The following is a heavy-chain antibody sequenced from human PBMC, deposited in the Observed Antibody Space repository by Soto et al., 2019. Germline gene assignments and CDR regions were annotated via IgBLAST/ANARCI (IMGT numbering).Heavy chain of an antibody. CDR3: GSSQTPTSFAY. CDR1: GYTFTNYG. D-gene: IGHD2-15*01. J-gene: IGHJ4*02. V-gene: IGHV1-18*04. CDR2: LNTYNGNT. Sequence: QVQLVQSETEVKKPGASVKVSCKASGYTFTNYGISWVRQAPGQGLELMGWLNTYNGNTKYPQKFQGRVTMTADTSTSTAYMDLRSLRSDDTAVYYCGSSQTPTSFAYWRQGPLVTVSS.